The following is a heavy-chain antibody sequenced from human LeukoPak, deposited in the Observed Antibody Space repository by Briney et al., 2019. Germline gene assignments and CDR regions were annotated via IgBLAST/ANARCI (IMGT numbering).Heavy chain of an antibody. V-gene: IGHV3-53*01. CDR2: IYSGGRT. J-gene: IGHJ4*02. CDR3: AREILGLSGSWDY. D-gene: IGHD1-26*01. CDR1: GFTFSRYA. Sequence: GGSLRLSCAASGFTFSRYAMGWVRQAPGKGLEWVSVIYSGGRTYYADSVKGRFTISRDNSKNTLYLQMNNLRAEDTAVYYCAREILGLSGSWDYWGQGTLVTVSS.